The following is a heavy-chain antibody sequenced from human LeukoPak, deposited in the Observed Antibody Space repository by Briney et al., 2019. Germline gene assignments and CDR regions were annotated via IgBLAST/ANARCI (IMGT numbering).Heavy chain of an antibody. D-gene: IGHD2-15*01. Sequence: GGSLRLSCAASGFTFSSYEMNWVRQAPGKGLEWVSYISSSGSTIYYADSVKGRFTISRDNAKNSLYLQMNSLRAEDTAVYYCARASGDCSGGSCPYYYYGMDVWGQGTTVTVSS. CDR3: ARASGDCSGGSCPYYYYGMDV. CDR1: GFTFSSYE. J-gene: IGHJ6*02. CDR2: ISSSGSTI. V-gene: IGHV3-48*03.